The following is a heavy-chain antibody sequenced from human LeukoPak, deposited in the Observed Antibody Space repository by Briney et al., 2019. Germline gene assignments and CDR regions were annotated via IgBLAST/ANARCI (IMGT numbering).Heavy chain of an antibody. CDR2: IWYDGSNK. CDR1: GFTFSSYG. D-gene: IGHD3-22*01. V-gene: IGHV3-33*06. Sequence: GGSLRLSCAASGFTFSSYGMHWVRQAPGKGLEWVAVIWYDGSNKYYADSVKGRFTISRDNSKNTLYLQMNSLRAEDTAVYYCAKTYYFGRNYYDSSGYYFDYWGQGTLVTVSS. CDR3: AKTYYFGRNYYDSSGYYFDY. J-gene: IGHJ4*02.